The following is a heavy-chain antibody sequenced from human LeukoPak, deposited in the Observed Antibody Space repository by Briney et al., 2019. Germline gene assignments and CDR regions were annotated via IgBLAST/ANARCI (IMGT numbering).Heavy chain of an antibody. CDR2: TKNKGQSHIT. Sequence: GGSLRLSCAASGFTFSDHYMDWVRQAPGKGLEWVGRTKNKGQSHITDDAASVKGRFFSSRDDSKNSLYLQMNSLQTDDTGIYYCARDTVAALDFWGQGILVTVSS. CDR3: ARDTVAALDF. CDR1: GFTFSDHY. V-gene: IGHV3-72*01. J-gene: IGHJ4*02. D-gene: IGHD6-6*01.